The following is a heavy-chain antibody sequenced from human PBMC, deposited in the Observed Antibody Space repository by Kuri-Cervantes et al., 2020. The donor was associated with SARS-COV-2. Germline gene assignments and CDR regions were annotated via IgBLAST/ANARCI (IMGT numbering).Heavy chain of an antibody. Sequence: GSLRLSCAVYGGSFSGYYWSGIRQPPGKGLEWIGEINHSGSTNYNPFLKSRVTISVDTSKNPFSLKLSSVTAADTAVYYCARGYEGRYYYGMDVWGQGTTVTVSS. V-gene: IGHV4-34*01. J-gene: IGHJ6*02. CDR1: GGSFSGYY. D-gene: IGHD3-3*01. CDR2: INHSGST. CDR3: ARGYEGRYYYGMDV.